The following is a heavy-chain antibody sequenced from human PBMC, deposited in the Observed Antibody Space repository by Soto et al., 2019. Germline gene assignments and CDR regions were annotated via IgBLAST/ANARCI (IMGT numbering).Heavy chain of an antibody. Sequence: GASVKVSCKASGYTITSYGISWVRQAPGQGLEWMGWISAYNGNTNYAQKLQGRVTMTTDTSTSTAYMELRSLRSDDTAVYYCVRDLGYYDFWSGYPEPLFRYWGQGTLVTLSS. V-gene: IGHV1-18*01. CDR1: GYTITSYG. CDR2: ISAYNGNT. J-gene: IGHJ4*02. D-gene: IGHD3-3*01. CDR3: VRDLGYYDFWSGYPEPLFRY.